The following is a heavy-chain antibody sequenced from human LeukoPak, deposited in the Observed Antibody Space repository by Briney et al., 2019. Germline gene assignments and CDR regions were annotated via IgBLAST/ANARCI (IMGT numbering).Heavy chain of an antibody. J-gene: IGHJ4*02. V-gene: IGHV4-59*11. Sequence: SETLSLTCTVSGGSMCGHYCNWIRQPPGKGLEWIGYIHYSGSTNYNPSLKSRVVISVDTSKNQFSLTLSSVTAADTAVYYCARDWSPGPQYLWGQGTLVTVSS. CDR2: IHYSGST. CDR3: ARDWSPGPQYL. CDR1: GGSMCGHY. D-gene: IGHD4-11*01.